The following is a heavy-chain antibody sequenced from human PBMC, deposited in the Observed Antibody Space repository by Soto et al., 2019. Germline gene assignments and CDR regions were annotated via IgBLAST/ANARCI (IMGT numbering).Heavy chain of an antibody. CDR2: ISAYNGNT. CDR1: GYTXTSYG. Sequence: ASVKVSCKASGYTXTSYGISXVRXAPXQGLXWMGWISAYNGNTNYAQKLQGRVTMTTDTSTSTAYMELRSLRSDDTAVYYCARVASVAAAGHFDYWGQGTLVTVSS. CDR3: ARVASVAAAGHFDY. J-gene: IGHJ4*02. D-gene: IGHD6-13*01. V-gene: IGHV1-18*01.